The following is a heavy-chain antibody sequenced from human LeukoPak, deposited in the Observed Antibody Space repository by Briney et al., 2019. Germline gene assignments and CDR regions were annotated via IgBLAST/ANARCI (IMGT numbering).Heavy chain of an antibody. CDR2: IYPRGST. J-gene: IGHJ4*02. Sequence: SETLSLTCAVSGGSISSGSYSWSWIRQPPGKGLEWIGYIYPRGSTYYNPSLKSRVILSLDKSANQFSLNLSSVIAADTAVYYCARFSPRAMGNYLDFWGQGTLVTVSS. CDR3: ARFSPRAMGNYLDF. CDR1: GGSISSGSYS. V-gene: IGHV4-30-2*01. D-gene: IGHD7-27*01.